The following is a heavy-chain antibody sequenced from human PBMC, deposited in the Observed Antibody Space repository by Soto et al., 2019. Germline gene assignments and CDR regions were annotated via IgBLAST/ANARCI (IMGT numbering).Heavy chain of an antibody. D-gene: IGHD3-3*02. CDR3: VRRGRTSNGDWFDL. Sequence: PSETLSLTCTVSGDSISSTRWWSWVRQSPGKGLEWIGDIYHGGSTNYNPSLTSPVTISIDTSKNQFSLSLRSVTAADTAVYFCVRRGRTSNGDWFDLWGQGILVTVSS. J-gene: IGHJ5*02. CDR1: GDSISSTRW. CDR2: IYHGGST. V-gene: IGHV4-4*02.